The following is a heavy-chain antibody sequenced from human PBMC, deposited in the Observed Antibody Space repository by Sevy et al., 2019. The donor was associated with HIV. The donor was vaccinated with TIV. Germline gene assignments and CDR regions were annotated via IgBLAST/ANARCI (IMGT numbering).Heavy chain of an antibody. D-gene: IGHD3-10*01. CDR3: AKSYFGSGTSYGMDL. Sequence: GGCLRLSCAVSGFTFRNFWMSWVRQAPGKGLEWVANIRQDGSEKYYVDSVRGRFTISRDNAKNSLFLHLNSLRADDTAIPYCAKSYFGSGTSYGMDLWGRGTTVTVSS. CDR2: IRQDGSEK. CDR1: GFTFRNFW. V-gene: IGHV3-7*01. J-gene: IGHJ6*02.